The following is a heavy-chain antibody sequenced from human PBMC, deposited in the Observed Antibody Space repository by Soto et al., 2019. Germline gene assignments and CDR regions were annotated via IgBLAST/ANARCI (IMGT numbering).Heavy chain of an antibody. J-gene: IGHJ4*02. Sequence: SLRLSCAASGFTFSSYAMHWARQAPGKGLEWVAVISYDGSNKYYADSVKGRFTISRDNSKNTLYLQMNSLRAEDTAVYYCATSVSTMVRGVILPHWGQGTLVTVSS. CDR3: ATSVSTMVRGVILPH. D-gene: IGHD3-10*01. CDR1: GFTFSSYA. CDR2: ISYDGSNK. V-gene: IGHV3-30-3*01.